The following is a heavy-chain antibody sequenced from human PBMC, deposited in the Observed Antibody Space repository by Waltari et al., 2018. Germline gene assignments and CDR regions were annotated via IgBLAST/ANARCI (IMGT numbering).Heavy chain of an antibody. CDR2: IIPIFGTA. CDR3: ARVTVEWLRLGGWSWFDP. Sequence: QVQLVQSGAEVKKPGSSVKVSCKASGGTFSSYAISWVRQAPGQGLEWMGGIIPIFGTANYAQKFQGRVTITADESTSTAYMELSSLRSEDTAVYYCARVTVEWLRLGGWSWFDPWGQGTLVTVSS. V-gene: IGHV1-69*12. J-gene: IGHJ5*02. CDR1: GGTFSSYA. D-gene: IGHD5-12*01.